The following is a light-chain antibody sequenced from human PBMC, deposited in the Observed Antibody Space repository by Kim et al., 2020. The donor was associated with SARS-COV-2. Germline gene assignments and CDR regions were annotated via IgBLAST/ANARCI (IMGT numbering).Light chain of an antibody. Sequence: SVAPGKTAGIPCSGDKLGDKSACWYRQKPGQSPVVVIYEDKKRPSGIPERFSGSNSGNTATLTISGTQAMDEADYYCQAWDGSTVVFGGGTQLTVL. CDR3: QAWDGSTVV. J-gene: IGLJ3*02. V-gene: IGLV3-1*01. CDR1: KLGDKS. CDR2: EDK.